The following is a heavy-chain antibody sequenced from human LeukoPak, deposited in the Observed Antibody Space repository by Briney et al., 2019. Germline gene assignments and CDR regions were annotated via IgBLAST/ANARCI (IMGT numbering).Heavy chain of an antibody. CDR1: GGSISSGSYY. J-gene: IGHJ4*02. D-gene: IGHD3-22*01. V-gene: IGHV4-61*02. CDR2: IYTSGST. Sequence: PSQTLSLTCTVSGGSISSGSYYWSWIRQPAGKGLEWIGRIYTSGSTNYNPSLKSRVTISVDTSKNQFSLKLSSVTAADTAVYYCASYDSSGSNRFWGQGTLVTVSS. CDR3: ASYDSSGSNRF.